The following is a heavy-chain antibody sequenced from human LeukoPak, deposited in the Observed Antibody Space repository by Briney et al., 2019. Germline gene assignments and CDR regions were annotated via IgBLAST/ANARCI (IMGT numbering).Heavy chain of an antibody. CDR3: ARPRGIAAAAWFDP. D-gene: IGHD6-13*01. CDR1: GGSFSGYY. CDR2: INHSGST. J-gene: IGHJ5*02. Sequence: SETLSLTCAVYGGSFSGYYWSWIRQPPGKGLEWIGEINHSGSTNYNPSLKSRVTISVDTPKNQFSLKLSSVTAADTAVYYCARPRGIAAAAWFDPWGQGTLVTVSS. V-gene: IGHV4-34*01.